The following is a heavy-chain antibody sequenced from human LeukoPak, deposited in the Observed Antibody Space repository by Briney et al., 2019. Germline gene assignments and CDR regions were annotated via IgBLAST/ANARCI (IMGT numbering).Heavy chain of an antibody. CDR2: IYPGDSDT. D-gene: IGHD2-2*03. CDR1: GYSFTSYW. V-gene: IGHV5-51*01. CDR3: ARQRGYRMTKDGFDV. J-gene: IGHJ3*01. Sequence: GESLKISCKGSGYSFTSYWIGWVRQMPGKGLEWMGIIYPGDSDTRYSPSFQGQVTISADTSISTAYLQWSSLKASDTAMYYCARQRGYRMTKDGFDVWGQGTMVTVSS.